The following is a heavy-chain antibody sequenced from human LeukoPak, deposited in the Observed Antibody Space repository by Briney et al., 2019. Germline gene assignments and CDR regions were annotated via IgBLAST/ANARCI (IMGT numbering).Heavy chain of an antibody. Sequence: ASVKVSCKASGYTFTGYYMHWVRQAPGQGLEWMGWVNPNSVGTNYAQKFQGRVTMTRDTSISTAYMELSRLRSDDTAVYYCARDLAPTYYYDSSGSTTLYWGQGTLVTVSS. CDR3: ARDLAPTYYYDSSGSTTLY. D-gene: IGHD3-22*01. CDR1: GYTFTGYY. V-gene: IGHV1-2*02. CDR2: VNPNSVGT. J-gene: IGHJ4*02.